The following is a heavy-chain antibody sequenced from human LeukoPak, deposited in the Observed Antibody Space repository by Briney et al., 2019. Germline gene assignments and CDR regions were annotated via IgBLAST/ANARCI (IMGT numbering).Heavy chain of an antibody. CDR3: SRGEGDCRSTSCKLDY. CDR2: VWPDGSET. D-gene: IGHD2-2*01. Sequence: GMSLRLSCAASGFTFSHYGIHWVRQAPGRGLEWVAVVWPDGSETYFVGSVKGRFTISRDNAKNTVFLQMNFLRADDSAVYFWSRGEGDCRSTSCKLDYWGRGAQVTVSS. V-gene: IGHV3-33*01. J-gene: IGHJ4*02. CDR1: GFTFSHYG.